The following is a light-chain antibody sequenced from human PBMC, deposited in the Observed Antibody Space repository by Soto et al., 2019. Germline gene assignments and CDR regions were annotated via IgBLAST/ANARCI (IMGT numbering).Light chain of an antibody. CDR1: SSDVGSSNL. CDR3: CSFARAYTSYV. Sequence: QSGLTQPASGYGAARDAIAISSTGTSSDVGSSNLLSWYQQYPGKAPKLIIYEGNRRPSGISGRFSGSMSGNTASLTISGLQAEDEAEYYCCSFARAYTSYVFGTGTKVTVL. CDR2: EGN. V-gene: IGLV2-23*01. J-gene: IGLJ1*01.